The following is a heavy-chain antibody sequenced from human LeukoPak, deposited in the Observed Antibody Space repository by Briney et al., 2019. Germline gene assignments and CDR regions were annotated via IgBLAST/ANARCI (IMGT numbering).Heavy chain of an antibody. V-gene: IGHV4-59*01. CDR2: IYYSGST. J-gene: IGHJ4*02. CDR3: ARTSLADY. CDR1: GGSISNYY. Sequence: SETLSLTCTVSGGSISNYYWSWIRQPPGKGLEWIGYIYYSGSTNYNPSLRSRVTISVDTSKNQFSLKLTSVTAADTAVYYCARTSLADYWGQGTLVTVSS.